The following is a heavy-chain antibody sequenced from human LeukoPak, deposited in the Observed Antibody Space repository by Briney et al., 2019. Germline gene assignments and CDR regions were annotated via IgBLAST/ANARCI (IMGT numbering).Heavy chain of an antibody. J-gene: IGHJ4*02. CDR2: ISSSSSYI. V-gene: IGHV3-21*01. CDR1: GFTFSSYS. D-gene: IGHD1-26*01. CDR3: AREVVGATSGDY. Sequence: GGSLRLSCAVSGFTFSSYSMNWVRQAPGKGLEWVSSISSSSSYIYYADSVKGQFTISRDNAKSSLFLQMNSLRAEDTAVYYCAREVVGATSGDYWGQGTLVTVSS.